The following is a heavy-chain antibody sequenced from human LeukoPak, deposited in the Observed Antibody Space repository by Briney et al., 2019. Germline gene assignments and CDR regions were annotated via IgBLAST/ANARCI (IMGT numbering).Heavy chain of an antibody. CDR1: GFTFSSYS. D-gene: IGHD2-21*01. CDR2: IYSGGST. CDR3: ARTVFYYFDY. V-gene: IGHV3-53*01. Sequence: GGSLRLSCAASGFTFSSYSMNWVRQAPGKGLEWVSVIYSGGSTYYADSVKGRFTISRDNSKNTLYLQMNSLRAEDTAVYYCARTVFYYFDYWGQGNLVTVSS. J-gene: IGHJ4*02.